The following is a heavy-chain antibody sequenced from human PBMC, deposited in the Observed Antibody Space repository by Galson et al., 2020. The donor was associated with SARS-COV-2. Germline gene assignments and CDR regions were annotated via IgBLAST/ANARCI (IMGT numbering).Heavy chain of an antibody. V-gene: IGHV4-4*07. CDR3: ARVGSSGLYWFDP. CDR1: GVSISTYY. J-gene: IGHJ5*02. CDR2: IYTSEST. D-gene: IGHD3-22*01. Sequence: ETSETLSLTCSVSGVSISTYYWTWIRQPAGKGLEWIGRIYTSESTNYNPSLKSRVTMSVDTSKNQVSLKLSSVTVADTAVYYCARVGSSGLYWFDPWGQGALVTVSS.